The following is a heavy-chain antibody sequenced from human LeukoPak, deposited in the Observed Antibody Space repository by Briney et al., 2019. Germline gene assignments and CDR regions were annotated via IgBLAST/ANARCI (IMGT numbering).Heavy chain of an antibody. D-gene: IGHD3-16*02. Sequence: SETLSLTCTVSGGSISSSSYYWGWIRQPPGKGLEWIGSIYYSGSTYYNPSLKSRVTISVDTSKNLFSLKLSSVTAADTAVYYCASKGSYDYVWGSYRPEYYFDYWGQGTLVTVSS. CDR3: ASKGSYDYVWGSYRPEYYFDY. CDR2: IYYSGST. V-gene: IGHV4-39*01. J-gene: IGHJ4*02. CDR1: GGSISSSSYY.